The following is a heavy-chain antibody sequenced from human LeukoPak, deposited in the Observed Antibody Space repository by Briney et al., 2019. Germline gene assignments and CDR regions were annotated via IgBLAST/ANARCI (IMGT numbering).Heavy chain of an antibody. V-gene: IGHV3-74*01. CDR1: GFTFSSYW. CDR2: INSDGSST. CDR3: ARSGYSSSWYWRYYYYGMDA. Sequence: GGSLRLSCAASGFTFSSYWMHWVRQAPGKGLVWVSRINSDGSSTSYADSVKGRFTISRDNAKNTLYLQMNSLRAEDTAVYYCARSGYSSSWYWRYYYYGMDAWGQGTTVTVSS. D-gene: IGHD6-13*01. J-gene: IGHJ6*02.